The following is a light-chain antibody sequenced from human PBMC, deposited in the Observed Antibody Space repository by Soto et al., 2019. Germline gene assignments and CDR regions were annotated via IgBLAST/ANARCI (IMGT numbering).Light chain of an antibody. CDR1: QDISNY. J-gene: IGKJ3*01. CDR2: DAS. CDR3: QQYDNLPA. V-gene: IGKV1-33*01. Sequence: DIQMTQSPSSLSASVGDRVTITCQASQDISNYLNWYQQKPGKAPKLLIYDASNLETWVPSRFSGSGSGTYFTFTISILQPEDIATYYCQQYDNLPAFGPGTKVDIK.